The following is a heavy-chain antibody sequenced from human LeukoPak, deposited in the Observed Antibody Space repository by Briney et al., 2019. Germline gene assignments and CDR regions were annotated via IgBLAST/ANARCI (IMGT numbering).Heavy chain of an antibody. CDR2: IYYSGST. V-gene: IGHV4-39*07. D-gene: IGHD6-13*01. Sequence: SETLSLTCTVSGGSISSSSYYWGWIRQPPGKGLEWIGSIYYSGSTYYNPSLKSRVTISVDTSKNQFSLKLSSVTAADTAVYYCASQYSSSWYAGGSLDYWGQGTLVTVSS. J-gene: IGHJ4*02. CDR1: GGSISSSSYY. CDR3: ASQYSSSWYAGGSLDY.